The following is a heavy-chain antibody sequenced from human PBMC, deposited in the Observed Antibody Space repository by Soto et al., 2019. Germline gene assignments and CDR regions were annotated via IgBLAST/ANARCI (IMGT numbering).Heavy chain of an antibody. Sequence: EVQLLESGGGLVQPGGSLRLSCAASGFTFSSYAMSWVRQAPGKGLEWVSAISGSGGSTYYADSVKGRFTISRDNSKNTLNLQMNSLRAEDTAVYYCAKDNGSSWPTYYYDSSGSPLDYWGQGTLVTVSS. V-gene: IGHV3-23*01. CDR2: ISGSGGST. J-gene: IGHJ4*02. CDR3: AKDNGSSWPTYYYDSSGSPLDY. CDR1: GFTFSSYA. D-gene: IGHD3-22*01.